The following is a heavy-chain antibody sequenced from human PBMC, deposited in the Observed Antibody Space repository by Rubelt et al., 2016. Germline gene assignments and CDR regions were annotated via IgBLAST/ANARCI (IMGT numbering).Heavy chain of an antibody. CDR2: ISGSGGST. CDR1: GFTFSSYA. J-gene: IGHJ4*02. D-gene: IGHD4-17*01. Sequence: EVQLLESGGGLVQPGGSLRLSCAASGFTFSSYAMSWVRQAPGKGLEWVSAISGSGGSTYYADSVKGRFTIARDNSKNTLYLQMTGLRAGDTAVYYCAKVPIRTVTSTFDYWGQGTLVTVSS. V-gene: IGHV3-23*01. CDR3: AKVPIRTVTSTFDY.